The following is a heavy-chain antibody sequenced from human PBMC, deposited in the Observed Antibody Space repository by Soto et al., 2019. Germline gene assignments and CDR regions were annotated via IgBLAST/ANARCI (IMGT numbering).Heavy chain of an antibody. CDR1: GFSISSGYY. CDR3: ARGAYYYDSSGSHSFDY. CDR2: IYFSGST. V-gene: IGHV4-38-2*02. J-gene: IGHJ4*02. D-gene: IGHD3-22*01. Sequence: SETLSLTCTVSGFSISSGYYWGWVRQPPGKGLEWIGSIYFSGSTYYNPSLKSRVAISVDTSKSQFSLKLSSVTAADTAVYYCARGAYYYDSSGSHSFDYWGQGTLVTVSS.